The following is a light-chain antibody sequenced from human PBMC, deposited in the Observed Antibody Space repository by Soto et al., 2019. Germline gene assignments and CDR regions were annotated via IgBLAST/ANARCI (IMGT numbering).Light chain of an antibody. CDR3: QQYNNWPPYT. V-gene: IGKV3-15*01. CDR1: QSVSSN. J-gene: IGKJ2*01. CDR2: GAS. Sequence: EIVMTQSPATLSVSPGERATLSCRASQSVSSNLAWYQQKPGQAPRLLIYGASTRATGIPARFSGSGSGTEFTLTISRLQSEDFAGYYGQQYNNWPPYTFGQGTKLEIK.